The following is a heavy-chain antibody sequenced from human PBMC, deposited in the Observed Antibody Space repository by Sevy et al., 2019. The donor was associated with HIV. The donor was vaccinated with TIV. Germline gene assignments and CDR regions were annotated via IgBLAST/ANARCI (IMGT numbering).Heavy chain of an antibody. J-gene: IGHJ4*02. CDR1: GFSFSNFG. Sequence: GGSLRLSCAASGFSFSNFGMSWVRQAPGKGLEWVLAISGSGGSTFYADSVKGRFIISRDNSKNTLYLQMNNLRAEDTAVYYCARESIAVAGIGYYFHYWGQGTLVTVSS. CDR2: ISGSGGST. V-gene: IGHV3-23*01. D-gene: IGHD6-19*01. CDR3: ARESIAVAGIGYYFHY.